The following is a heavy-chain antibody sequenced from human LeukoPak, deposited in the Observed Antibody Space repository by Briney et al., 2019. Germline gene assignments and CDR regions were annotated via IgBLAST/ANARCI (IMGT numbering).Heavy chain of an antibody. CDR1: SGSISTSIYY. Sequence: SETLSLTCTVSSGSISTSIYYCGWARQPPGNALEWIGNIFYSGSTYYSPSLKSRVTISLDTSRNQFSLKLNSVTAADTAVYYCAKSNGYGLMDIWGQGTMVTVSS. CDR2: IFYSGST. CDR3: AKSNGYGLMDI. J-gene: IGHJ3*02. V-gene: IGHV4-39*07. D-gene: IGHD3-22*01.